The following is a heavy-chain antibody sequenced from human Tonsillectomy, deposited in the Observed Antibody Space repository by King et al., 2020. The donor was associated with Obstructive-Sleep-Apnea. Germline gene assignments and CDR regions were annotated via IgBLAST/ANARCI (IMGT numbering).Heavy chain of an antibody. CDR1: GYTFTSYY. J-gene: IGHJ4*02. Sequence: VQLVESGAEVKKPGASVKVSCKASGYTFTSYYMHWVRQAPGQGLEWMGIINPSGVSTSYAQKFQGRLTLTRDTSTRPVYMELSSLSSEDTAGDYCAREWDLGSGGSCYGYWGQGTLVTVSS. CDR2: INPSGVST. V-gene: IGHV1-46*01. CDR3: AREWDLGSGGSCYGY. D-gene: IGHD2-15*01.